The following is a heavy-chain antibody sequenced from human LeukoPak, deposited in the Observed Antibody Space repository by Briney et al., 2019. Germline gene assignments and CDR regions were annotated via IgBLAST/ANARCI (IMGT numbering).Heavy chain of an antibody. J-gene: IGHJ4*02. V-gene: IGHV3-73*01. Sequence: PGGSLRLSCAASGFTFSASSMHWVRQASGKGLEWVGRIRSRANNYATAYAASVKGRFTISRDDSRNTAYLQMNSLKTEDTAVYYCIRWGDGYSYCLDSWGKGTLVTVSS. CDR2: IRSRANNYAT. CDR1: GFTFSASS. D-gene: IGHD5-24*01. CDR3: IRWGDGYSYCLDS.